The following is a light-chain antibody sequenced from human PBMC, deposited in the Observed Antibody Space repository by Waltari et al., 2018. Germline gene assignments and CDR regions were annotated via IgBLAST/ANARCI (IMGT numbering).Light chain of an antibody. CDR3: LQDYSYPWT. CDR1: QGIRND. J-gene: IGKJ1*01. Sequence: AIQMTQSPSSLSASVGDRVTITCRASQGIRNDLGWYQQRPGKAPMLLIYDASSLQTGVPSRFSGSGSGTGFTLTISSLQPEDFGTYYCLQDYSYPWTFSQGTKVEVK. CDR2: DAS. V-gene: IGKV1-6*01.